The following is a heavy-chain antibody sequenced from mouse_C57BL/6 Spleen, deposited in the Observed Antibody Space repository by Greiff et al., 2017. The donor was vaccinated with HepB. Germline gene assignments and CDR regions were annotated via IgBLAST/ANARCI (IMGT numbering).Heavy chain of an antibody. CDR2: ISSGSSTI. D-gene: IGHD2-1*01. J-gene: IGHJ1*03. CDR3: ARPRVTHWYFDV. CDR1: GFTFSDYG. Sequence: EVNVVESGGGLVKPGGSLKLSCAASGFTFSDYGMHWVRQAPEKGLEWVAYISSGSSTIYYADTVKGRFTISRDNAKNTLFLQMTSLRSEDTAMYYCARPRVTHWYFDVWGTGTTVTVSS. V-gene: IGHV5-17*01.